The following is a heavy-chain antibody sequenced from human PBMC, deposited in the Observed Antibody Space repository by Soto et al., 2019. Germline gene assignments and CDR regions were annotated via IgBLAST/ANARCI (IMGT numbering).Heavy chain of an antibody. CDR3: ARSTRNWFDP. D-gene: IGHD2-2*01. CDR2: ISIGSTYI. V-gene: IGHV3-21*01. CDR1: GFTFSGYG. Sequence: EVQLVESGRGLVKPGGSLRLSCAASGFTFSGYGMNWVRQAPGKGLEWVSSISIGSTYIFYADSVKGRFTISRDDAKNSLYLQMNSLRAEDTAVYFCARSTRNWFDPWGQGTLVTVSS. J-gene: IGHJ5*02.